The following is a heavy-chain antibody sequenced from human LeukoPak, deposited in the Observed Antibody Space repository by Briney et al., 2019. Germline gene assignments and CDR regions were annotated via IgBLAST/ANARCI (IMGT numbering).Heavy chain of an antibody. V-gene: IGHV4-59*12. Sequence: PSETLSLTCTVSGGSMRSNYWSWIRQPPGKGLEWIGYIYYTGSTSYNPSLKSRVTISADTSKNQFSLRLSSVTAADTAVFYCASLRVPGYFDYWGQGTLVTVSS. J-gene: IGHJ4*03. D-gene: IGHD3-16*01. CDR1: GGSMRSNY. CDR2: IYYTGST. CDR3: ASLRVPGYFDY.